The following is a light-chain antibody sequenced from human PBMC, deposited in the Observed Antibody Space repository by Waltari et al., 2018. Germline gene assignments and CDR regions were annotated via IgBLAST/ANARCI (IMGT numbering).Light chain of an antibody. J-gene: IGKJ1*01. CDR3: QKYDSLPAT. CDR1: QSVGKY. V-gene: IGKV3-20*01. CDR2: HAS. Sequence: EVVLTQSPGTLSLSPGESATLSCRASQSVGKYLAWYQQKPGQAPRLLIYHASTRAPGIPDRFSGSGSGTDVSLTISRLEPEDFAVYYCQKYDSLPATFGQGTKVEIK.